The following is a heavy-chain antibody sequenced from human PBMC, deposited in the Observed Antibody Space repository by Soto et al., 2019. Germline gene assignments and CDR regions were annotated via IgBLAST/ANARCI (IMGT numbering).Heavy chain of an antibody. CDR2: FDPEDGET. Sequence: ASVKVSCKVSGYTLTELSMQWVRQAPGKGLELVVGFDPEDGETICAEKLQGRLTMAEDTSTDTSYMELSSMRSDYTAVYYSSSQWTTYYSYYTMVCWCQGTTVT. D-gene: IGHD6-19*01. J-gene: IGHJ6*02. CDR3: SSQWTTYYSYYTMVC. CDR1: GYTLTELS. V-gene: IGHV1-24*01.